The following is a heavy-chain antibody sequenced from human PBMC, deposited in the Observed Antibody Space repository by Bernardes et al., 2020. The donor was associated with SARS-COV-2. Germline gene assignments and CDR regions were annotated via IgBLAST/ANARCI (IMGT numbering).Heavy chain of an antibody. D-gene: IGHD4-17*01. CDR1: GYTFTSYE. CDR3: ARDNKGTVQAYYGFWPDY. CDR2: ISAYNGNT. Sequence: ASVKVSCKASGYTFTSYEINWVRQATGQGLEWMGWISAYNGNTNYAQKLQGRVTMTTDTSTSTAYMELRSLRSDDTAVYYCARDNKGTVQAYYGFWPDYWGQGTLVTVSS. V-gene: IGHV1-18*01. J-gene: IGHJ4*02.